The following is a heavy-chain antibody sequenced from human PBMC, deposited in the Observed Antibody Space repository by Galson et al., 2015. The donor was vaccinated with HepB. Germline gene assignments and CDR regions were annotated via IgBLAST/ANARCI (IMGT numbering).Heavy chain of an antibody. V-gene: IGHV3-53*01. D-gene: IGHD3-10*01. CDR1: GFSFSNSA. Sequence: SLRLSCAVSGFSFSNSAMTWVLQAPGRGPDWVSIISGGGTTNYIDSMKGRFSMSRDESKNTVFLHMNSLRAEDTAVYYCARGRGPSHPYSFDYWGQGTMVTVS. CDR2: ISGGGTT. J-gene: IGHJ4*02. CDR3: ARGRGPSHPYSFDY.